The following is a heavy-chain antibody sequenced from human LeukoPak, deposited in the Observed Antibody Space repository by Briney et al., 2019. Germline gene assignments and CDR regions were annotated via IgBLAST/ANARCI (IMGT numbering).Heavy chain of an antibody. D-gene: IGHD2-2*01. Sequence: SETLSLTCTVSGVSISSYYWSWIRQPAGKGLEWIGRIYTSGSTNYNPSLKSRVTMSVDTSKNQFSLKLSSVTAADTAVYYCARASVVPAADDAFDIWGQGTMVTVSS. CDR3: ARASVVPAADDAFDI. CDR1: GVSISSYY. V-gene: IGHV4-4*07. J-gene: IGHJ3*02. CDR2: IYTSGST.